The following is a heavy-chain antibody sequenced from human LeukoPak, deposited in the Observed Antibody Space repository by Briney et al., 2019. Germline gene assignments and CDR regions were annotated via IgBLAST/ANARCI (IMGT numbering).Heavy chain of an antibody. CDR3: ARDEEWELSYNWFDP. Sequence: SETLSLTCTVSGGSISSYYWSWIRQPAGKGLEWIGRIYTSGSTNYNPSLKSRVTMSVDTSKNQFSLKLSSVTAADTAVYYCARDEEWELSYNWFDPWGQGTLVTVSS. J-gene: IGHJ5*02. V-gene: IGHV4-4*07. CDR2: IYTSGST. CDR1: GGSISSYY. D-gene: IGHD1-26*01.